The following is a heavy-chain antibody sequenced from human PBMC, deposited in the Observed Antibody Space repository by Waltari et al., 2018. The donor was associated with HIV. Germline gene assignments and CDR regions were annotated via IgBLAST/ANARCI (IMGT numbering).Heavy chain of an antibody. Sequence: EVQLVESVGGLVKPGGSLRLYCDASGFTFSSHTMTWVRQAPGKGLEGVSSISSSSRDIYYAVSVKCRFTISRDNAKNSLFLQMSSLRAEDMAVYYCARASRGVAVAGFDYWGQGILVTVSS. J-gene: IGHJ4*02. V-gene: IGHV3-21*01. CDR1: GFTFSSHT. CDR2: ISSSSRDI. CDR3: ARASRGVAVAGFDY. D-gene: IGHD6-19*01.